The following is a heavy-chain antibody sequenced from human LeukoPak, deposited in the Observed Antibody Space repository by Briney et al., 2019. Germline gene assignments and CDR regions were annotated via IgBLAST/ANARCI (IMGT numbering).Heavy chain of an antibody. CDR3: ARGGYDFWSGYYTNDY. CDR2: INPNSGGT. CDR1: GYTFTGYY. V-gene: IGHV1-2*02. J-gene: IGHJ4*02. Sequence: GASVKVSCKASGYTFTGYYMHWVRQAPGQGLEWMGWINPNSGGTNYAQKFQGRVTITRDTSISTAYMELSRLRSDDTAVYYCARGGYDFWSGYYTNDYWGQGTLVTVSS. D-gene: IGHD3-3*01.